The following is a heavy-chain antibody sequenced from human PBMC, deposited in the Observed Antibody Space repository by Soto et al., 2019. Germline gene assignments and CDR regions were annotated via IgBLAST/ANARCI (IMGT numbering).Heavy chain of an antibody. CDR3: ARGREMFGAFTPFEY. V-gene: IGHV4-34*01. D-gene: IGHD3-3*01. Sequence: SETLSLTCAVYCAPFSGYYWTWIRQPPGKGLEWIGEINHTGSTKYNPSLKSRVTISLDTSKNQFSLSLRYVTAADTAVYYCARGREMFGAFTPFEYWGQGTQVTVSS. CDR1: CAPFSGYY. J-gene: IGHJ4*02. CDR2: INHTGST.